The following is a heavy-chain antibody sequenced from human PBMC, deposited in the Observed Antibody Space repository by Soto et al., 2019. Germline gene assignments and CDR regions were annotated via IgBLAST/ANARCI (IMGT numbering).Heavy chain of an antibody. CDR2: IDPSDSYT. J-gene: IGHJ6*02. V-gene: IGHV5-10-1*01. Sequence: PGESLKISCKGSGYSFTSYWISWVRQMPGKGLEWMGRIDPSDSYTNYSPSFQGHVTISADKSISTAYLQWSSLKASDTAMYYCARPQSGYYYYYGMDVWGQGTTVTVSS. CDR3: ARPQSGYYYYYGMDV. D-gene: IGHD3-3*01. CDR1: GYSFTSYW.